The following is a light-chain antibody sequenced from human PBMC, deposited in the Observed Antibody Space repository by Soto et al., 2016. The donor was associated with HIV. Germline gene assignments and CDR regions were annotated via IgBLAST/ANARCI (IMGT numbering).Light chain of an antibody. V-gene: IGKV1-27*01. Sequence: DIQMTQSPSSLSASVGDSVTITCRASQGITNYLAWYQQKPGKIPKLLIHAASTLESGVPSRFCGRGYGTDFTLTITDLQPEDVATYYCQKYTSAPXTFGGGTKVEIK. CDR3: QKYTSAPXT. CDR1: QGITNY. CDR2: AAS. J-gene: IGKJ4*01.